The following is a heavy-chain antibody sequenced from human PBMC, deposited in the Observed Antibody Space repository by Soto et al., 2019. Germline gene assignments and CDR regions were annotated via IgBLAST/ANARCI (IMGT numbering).Heavy chain of an antibody. CDR1: GGSISSYY. J-gene: IGHJ4*02. CDR3: ARRWGSAADY. CDR2: IYYSGST. Sequence: SETLSLTCTVSGGSISSYYWSWIRQPPGKGLEWIGYIYYSGSTNYNPSLKSRVTISVDTSKNRFSLKLSSVTAADTAVYYCARRWGSAADYWGQGTLVTVSS. V-gene: IGHV4-59*08. D-gene: IGHD2-15*01.